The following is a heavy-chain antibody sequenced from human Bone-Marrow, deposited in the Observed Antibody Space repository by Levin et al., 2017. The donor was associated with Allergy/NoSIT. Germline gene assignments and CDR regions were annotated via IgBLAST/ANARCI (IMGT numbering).Heavy chain of an antibody. V-gene: IGHV3-7*01. Sequence: PASETLSLTCAASGFTFSSFWMSWVRQAPGKGLEWVANIKQDGSEQYYLDSVKGRFTISRDNAENSLYLQMNSLRVEDTAVYYCAKTSRSSTDTDYWGQGTLVTVSS. CDR3: AKTSRSSTDTDY. D-gene: IGHD6-6*01. J-gene: IGHJ4*02. CDR2: IKQDGSEQ. CDR1: GFTFSSFW.